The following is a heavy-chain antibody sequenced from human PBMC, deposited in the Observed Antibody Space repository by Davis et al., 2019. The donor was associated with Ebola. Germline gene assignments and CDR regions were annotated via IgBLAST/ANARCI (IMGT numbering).Heavy chain of an antibody. V-gene: IGHV4-34*01. Sequence: SETLSLTCAVYGGSFSGYYWSWIRQPPGKGLEWIGEINHSGSANYNPSLKSRVTTSVDTSKNQFSLKLSSVTAADTAVYYCARGRYSSGWGYYYGMDVWGQGTTVTVSS. CDR3: ARGRYSSGWGYYYGMDV. CDR1: GGSFSGYY. D-gene: IGHD6-19*01. CDR2: INHSGSA. J-gene: IGHJ6*02.